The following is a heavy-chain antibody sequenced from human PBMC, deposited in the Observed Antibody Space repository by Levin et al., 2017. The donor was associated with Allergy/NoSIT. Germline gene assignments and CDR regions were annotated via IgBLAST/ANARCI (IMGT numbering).Heavy chain of an antibody. V-gene: IGHV4-34*01. J-gene: IGHJ3*02. D-gene: IGHD3-9*01. CDR2: FTHSGGT. CDR1: GGSFSTYY. Sequence: SQTLSLTCAVYGGSFSTYYWSWIRQPPGKGLAWIGEFTHSGGTSYNPSLKSRVTISVDTSKNQFSLRLSSVTAADTAMYYCARGLITSLTGYNAFYIWGQGTMVTVSS. CDR3: ARGLITSLTGYNAFYI.